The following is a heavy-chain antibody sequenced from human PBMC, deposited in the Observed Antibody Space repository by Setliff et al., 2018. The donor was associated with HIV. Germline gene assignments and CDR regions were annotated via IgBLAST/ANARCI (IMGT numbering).Heavy chain of an antibody. CDR2: IHNSGNT. CDR1: GGSFSSVSYY. D-gene: IGHD6-25*01. Sequence: SETLSLTCTVSGGSFSSVSYYWNWIRQPAGKGLEWIGRIHNSGNTNYNPSFMSRVSMSVDTSKSQFSLKLRSVTAADTAVYFCARGYSSAFFHEFFDYWGQGTLVTVSS. CDR3: ARGYSSAFFHEFFDY. V-gene: IGHV4-61*02. J-gene: IGHJ4*02.